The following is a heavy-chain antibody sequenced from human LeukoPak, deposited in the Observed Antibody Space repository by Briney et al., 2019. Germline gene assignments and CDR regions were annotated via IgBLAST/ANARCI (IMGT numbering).Heavy chain of an antibody. J-gene: IGHJ4*02. CDR2: INSDGSST. Sequence: GGSLRLSCAASGFTFSSYWMHWVRQAPGKGLVWVSRINSDGSSTSYAGSVKGRFTISRDNAKNTLYLQMNSLRAEDTAVYYCARHCSGGSCRIKYYFDYWGQGTLVTVSS. CDR3: ARHCSGGSCRIKYYFDY. CDR1: GFTFSSYW. V-gene: IGHV3-74*01. D-gene: IGHD2-15*01.